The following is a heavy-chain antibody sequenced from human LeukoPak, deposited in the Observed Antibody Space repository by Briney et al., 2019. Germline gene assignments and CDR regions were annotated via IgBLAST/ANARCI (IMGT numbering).Heavy chain of an antibody. CDR3: ARGWELDP. CDR2: ISFSGST. CDR1: GGSISTYY. V-gene: IGHV4-59*01. J-gene: IGHJ5*02. D-gene: IGHD1-26*01. Sequence: SETLSLTCTVSGGSISTYYWSWIRQPPGKGLEWIGFISFSGSTNYNPSLKSRVTISIDTSKNQFSLKLSSVTAADTAVYYCARGWELDPWGQGTLVTVSS.